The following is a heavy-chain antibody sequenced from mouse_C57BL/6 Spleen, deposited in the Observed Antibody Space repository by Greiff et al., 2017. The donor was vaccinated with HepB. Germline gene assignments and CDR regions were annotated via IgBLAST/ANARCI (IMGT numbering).Heavy chain of an antibody. CDR2: IYPGSGST. Sequence: QVHVKQPGAELVKPGASVKMSCKASGYTFTSYWITWVKQRPGQGLEWIGDIYPGSGSTNYNEKFKSKATLTVDTSSSTAYMQLSSLTSEDSAVYYCGRLRTAGYYAMDYWGQGTSVTVSS. V-gene: IGHV1-55*01. D-gene: IGHD1-2*01. CDR1: GYTFTSYW. CDR3: GRLRTAGYYAMDY. J-gene: IGHJ4*01.